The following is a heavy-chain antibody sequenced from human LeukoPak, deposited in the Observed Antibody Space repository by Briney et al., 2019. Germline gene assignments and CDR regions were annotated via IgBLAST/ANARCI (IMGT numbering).Heavy chain of an antibody. CDR2: VYASGST. CDR3: ASVSVDEPYYLYDY. Sequence: SETLSLTCTVSGGSFHTYYWNWIRQPAGKPLEWIGRVYASGSTDSNSSLKSRVTMSVDTSKNQFSLELRSVTAADTAVYYCASVSVDEPYYLYDYWGQGTLVTVSS. D-gene: IGHD3-10*01. J-gene: IGHJ4*02. V-gene: IGHV4-4*07. CDR1: GGSFHTYY.